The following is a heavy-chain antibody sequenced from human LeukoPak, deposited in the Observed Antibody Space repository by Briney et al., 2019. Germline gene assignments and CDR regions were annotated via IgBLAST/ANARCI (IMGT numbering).Heavy chain of an antibody. CDR2: INHGGST. CDR3: ARDGWFGDPTGGYYYYGMDV. CDR1: GGSFSGYY. D-gene: IGHD3-10*01. V-gene: IGHV4-34*01. Sequence: SETLSLTCAVYGGSFSGYYWGWIRQPPGKGLEWIGEINHGGSTNYNPSLKSRVTISVDTSKNQFSLKLSSVTAADTAVYYCARDGWFGDPTGGYYYYGMDVWGQGTTVTVSS. J-gene: IGHJ6*02.